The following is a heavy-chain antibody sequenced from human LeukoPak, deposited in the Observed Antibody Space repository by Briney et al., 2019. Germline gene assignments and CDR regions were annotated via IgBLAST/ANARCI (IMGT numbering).Heavy chain of an antibody. J-gene: IGHJ4*02. D-gene: IGHD1-1*01. CDR1: GFTFSSFW. CDR2: IKEDGSEK. V-gene: IGHV3-7*01. CDR3: VKRWTGTTIGQQDY. Sequence: GGSLRLSCAASGFTFSSFWMNWVRQAPGKGLEWVANIKEDGSEKYYVDSVKGRFTISRDNAKNSLYLQMNSLRAEDMAVYYCVKRWTGTTIGQQDYWGQGTLVTVSS.